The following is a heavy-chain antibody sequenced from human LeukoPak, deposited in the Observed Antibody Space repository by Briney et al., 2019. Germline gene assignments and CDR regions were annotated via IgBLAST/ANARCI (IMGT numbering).Heavy chain of an antibody. CDR2: ISSSSSYI. D-gene: IGHD3-10*01. Sequence: GGSLRLSCAASGFTFSSYSMNWVRQAPGKGLEWVSSISSSSSYIYYADSVKGRFTISRDNAKNSLYLQMNSLRAEDTAVYYCASAPLGDRGGADNQFDYWGQGTLVTVSS. CDR1: GFTFSSYS. CDR3: ASAPLGDRGGADNQFDY. J-gene: IGHJ4*02. V-gene: IGHV3-21*01.